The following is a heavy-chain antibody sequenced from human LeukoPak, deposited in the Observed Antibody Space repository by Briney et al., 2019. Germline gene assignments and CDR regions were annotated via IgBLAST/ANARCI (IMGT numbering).Heavy chain of an antibody. CDR3: AGEPPGNPQPGANWFDP. D-gene: IGHD1-14*01. Sequence: SVKVSCKASVGTFSSYAISWVRQAPGQGLEWMGGIIPIFGTANYAQKFQGRVTITADKSTSTAYMELSSLRSEDTAVYYCAGEPPGNPQPGANWFDPWGQGTLVTVSS. J-gene: IGHJ5*02. CDR2: IIPIFGTA. CDR1: VGTFSSYA. V-gene: IGHV1-69*06.